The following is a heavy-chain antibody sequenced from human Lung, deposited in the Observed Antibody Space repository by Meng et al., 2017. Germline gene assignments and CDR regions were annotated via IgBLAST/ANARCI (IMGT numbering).Heavy chain of an antibody. CDR3: ARGPTAMAHDFDY. V-gene: IGHV4-34*01. CDR1: GGSFSDYY. D-gene: IGHD6-19*01. Sequence: QGQLPQLGGGLLNPSETLSLTCVVSGGSFSDYYWSWIRQPPGKGLEWIGEINHSGSTNYNPSLESRATISVDTSQNNLSLKLSSVTAADSAVYYCARGPTAMAHDFDYWGQGTLVTVFS. J-gene: IGHJ4*02. CDR2: INHSGST.